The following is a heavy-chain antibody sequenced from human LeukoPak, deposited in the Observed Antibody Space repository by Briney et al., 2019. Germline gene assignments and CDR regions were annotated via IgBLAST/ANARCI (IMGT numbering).Heavy chain of an antibody. CDR2: IYYSGST. CDR1: GGSISSSSYY. Sequence: PSETLSLTCTVSGGSISSSSYYWGWIRQHPGKGLEWIGYIYYSGSTYYNPSLKSRVTISVDTSKNQFSLKLSSVTAADTAVYYCARVGFTRGMVRGAPDYWGQGTLVTVSS. J-gene: IGHJ4*02. D-gene: IGHD3-10*01. V-gene: IGHV4-31*03. CDR3: ARVGFTRGMVRGAPDY.